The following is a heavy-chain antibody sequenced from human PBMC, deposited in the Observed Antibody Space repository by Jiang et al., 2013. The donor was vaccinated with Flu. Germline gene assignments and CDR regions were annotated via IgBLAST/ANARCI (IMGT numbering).Heavy chain of an antibody. Sequence: GPGLVKPSETLSLTCAVSGASISSTNWWNWVRQSPGKGLEWIGEMHHDGRTNKNPSLQTRVTISLDKSKNQCSLSLSTVTAADTAVYYCARAVQSCSQNSCMLDPWGQGTLVTVSS. V-gene: IGHV4-4*02. CDR2: MHHDGRT. D-gene: IGHD2-15*01. J-gene: IGHJ5*02. CDR3: ARAVQSCSQNSCMLDP. CDR1: GASISSTNW.